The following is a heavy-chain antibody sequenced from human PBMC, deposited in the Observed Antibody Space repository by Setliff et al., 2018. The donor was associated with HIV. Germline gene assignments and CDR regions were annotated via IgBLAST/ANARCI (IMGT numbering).Heavy chain of an antibody. V-gene: IGHV4-61*02. CDR3: ARYCGGDCYPRLDNAFDI. CDR2: MYTRGST. Sequence: SETLSLTCIGSGDSISSGSYYWGWIRQSAGKGLEWIGRMYTRGSTNYNPSLKSRVTISVDSSKNQYSLKLNSVTAADTAVYFCARYCGGDCYPRLDNAFDIWGQGTRVTVSS. D-gene: IGHD2-21*02. J-gene: IGHJ3*02. CDR1: GDSISSGSYY.